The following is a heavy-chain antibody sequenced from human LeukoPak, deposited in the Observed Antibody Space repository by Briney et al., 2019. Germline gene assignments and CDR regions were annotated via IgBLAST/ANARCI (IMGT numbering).Heavy chain of an antibody. D-gene: IGHD6-13*01. CDR1: GGSISSYY. V-gene: IGHV4-59*01. CDR3: ARGPIAAAGTGYFQH. J-gene: IGHJ1*01. Sequence: SETLSLTCTVSGGSISSYYWSWIRQPPGKGLEWIGYIYYSGSTNYNPSLKSRVTISVDTSKNQFSLKLSSVTAADTAVYYCARGPIAAAGTGYFQHWGQGTLVTVSS. CDR2: IYYSGST.